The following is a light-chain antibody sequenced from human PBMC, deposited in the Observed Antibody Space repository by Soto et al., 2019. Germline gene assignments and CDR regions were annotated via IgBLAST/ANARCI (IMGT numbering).Light chain of an antibody. Sequence: DIQMTQSPSTLSGSVGERVTITCRASQSISSSLAWYQQKPGKAPKLLIYDASNLESGVPSIFSGSGSGTEFTLTISSLPPDDFATYYCQQYSTYSTFGQGTKVDIK. V-gene: IGKV1-5*01. CDR2: DAS. CDR1: QSISSS. J-gene: IGKJ1*01. CDR3: QQYSTYST.